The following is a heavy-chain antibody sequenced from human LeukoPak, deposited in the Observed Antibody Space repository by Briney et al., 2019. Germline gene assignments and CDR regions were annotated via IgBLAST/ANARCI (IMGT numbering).Heavy chain of an antibody. Sequence: SETLCLTCAVSGYSISSDYYWGWIRQPPGKGLEWIGSFYHSGSTYYNPSLKSRVTILVDTSKNQFSLKLSSVTAADTALYYCARQGLYDSSGYYKRDAFDIWGQGTMVTVSS. CDR3: ARQGLYDSSGYYKRDAFDI. J-gene: IGHJ3*02. CDR1: GYSISSDYY. CDR2: FYHSGST. V-gene: IGHV4-38-2*01. D-gene: IGHD3-22*01.